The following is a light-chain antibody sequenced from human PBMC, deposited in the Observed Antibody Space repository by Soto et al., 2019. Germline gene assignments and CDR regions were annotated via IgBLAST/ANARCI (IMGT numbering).Light chain of an antibody. J-gene: IGLJ3*02. Sequence: SYELTQPPSVSVAPGQTARITCGGNNIGSKGVHWYQQKPGLAPILVIYDDSDRPSGIPERFSAANSGGAATLTINWVEAGDEADYYCQVWDTNTDHVVFGGGTKVTVL. CDR3: QVWDTNTDHVV. CDR1: NIGSKG. CDR2: DDS. V-gene: IGLV3-21*02.